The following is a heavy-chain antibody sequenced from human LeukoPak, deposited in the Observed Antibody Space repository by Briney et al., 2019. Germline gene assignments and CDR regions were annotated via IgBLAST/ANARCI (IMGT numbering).Heavy chain of an antibody. CDR3: AREYCSGGSCQFDP. CDR1: GGSISSGENY. V-gene: IGHV4-30-4*01. J-gene: IGHJ5*02. CDR2: IYYSGRT. Sequence: PSQTLSLSCTVSGGSISSGENYWSWIPQPPGKGREWYGYIYYSGRTYYNPSRKGRVTKPVDTSKNQFSLKLSSVTAADTAVYYCAREYCSGGSCQFDPWGQGTLVTV. D-gene: IGHD2-15*01.